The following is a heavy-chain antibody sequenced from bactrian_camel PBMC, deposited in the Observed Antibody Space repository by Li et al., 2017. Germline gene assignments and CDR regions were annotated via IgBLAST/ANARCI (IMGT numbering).Heavy chain of an antibody. CDR2: IYSVSGNT. D-gene: IGHD1*01. Sequence: QVQLVESGGGLVQPGGSLSLSCTASGFTFSNYYMNWVRQAPGKGLEWVSRIYSVSGNTLYADSVKGRFTISRDNAKNTVYLQMNSLKSEDTALYYCATDVVTDAAGLFGYWGRGTQVTVS. V-gene: IGHV3-2*01. J-gene: IGHJ6*01. CDR3: ATDVVTDAAGLFGY. CDR1: GFTFSNYY.